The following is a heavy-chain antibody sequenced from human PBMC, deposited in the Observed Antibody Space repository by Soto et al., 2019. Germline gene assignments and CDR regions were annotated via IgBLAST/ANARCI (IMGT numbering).Heavy chain of an antibody. V-gene: IGHV1-46*01. CDR3: ARGRDGYHYYLYY. D-gene: IGHD5-12*01. CDR1: GYTFTSYY. CDR2: INPSGGGT. J-gene: IGHJ4*02. Sequence: ASVKVSCKASGYTFTSYYLHWVREAPGQGLEWMGIINPSGGGTTYAQRFQGRVTMTSDTSSSTVYMELYGLRSDDTAFYYCARGRDGYHYYLYYWGQGALVTVSS.